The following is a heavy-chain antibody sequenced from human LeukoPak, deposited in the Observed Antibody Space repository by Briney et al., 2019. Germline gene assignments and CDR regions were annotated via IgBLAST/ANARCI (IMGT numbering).Heavy chain of an antibody. CDR2: VKGDGSFT. D-gene: IGHD4-11*01. CDR1: GFTFRSHW. CDR3: VRDGDDFSFDY. V-gene: IGHV3-74*01. Sequence: PGGSLRLSCAASGFTFRSHWMHWVRQAPGKGLVWVSRVKGDGSFTNYADSVYGRFTISRDNAKNTLYLHMHSLRVEDTAVYYCVRDGDDFSFDYWGQGSLVTVSS. J-gene: IGHJ4*02.